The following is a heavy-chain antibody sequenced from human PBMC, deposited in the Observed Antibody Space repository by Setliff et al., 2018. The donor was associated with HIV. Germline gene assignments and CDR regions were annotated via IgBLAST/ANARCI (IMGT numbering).Heavy chain of an antibody. V-gene: IGHV3-7*01. CDR3: ARRPTVTTARLNYYYMDV. CDR1: GLTGLTFSNYA. D-gene: IGHD4-17*01. J-gene: IGHJ6*03. CDR2: IKQDESEM. Sequence: GSLRLSCAASGLTGLTFSNYAMSWVRQAPGKGLEWVATIKQDESEMQYVDSVKGRFTISRDNAKNSLYLQMNSLRAEDTAVYYCARRPTVTTARLNYYYMDVWGKGTTVTVSS.